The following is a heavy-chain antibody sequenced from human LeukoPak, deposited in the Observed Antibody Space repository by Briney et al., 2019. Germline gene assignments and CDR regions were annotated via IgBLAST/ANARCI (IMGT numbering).Heavy chain of an antibody. J-gene: IGHJ4*02. V-gene: IGHV1-18*01. CDR3: ARAGATVTTHFGF. CDR1: GYTFSIFG. D-gene: IGHD4-17*01. CDR2: ISAYNGNT. Sequence: ASVKVSCKASGYTFSIFGISWVRQAPGQGLEWMGWISAYNGNTNYAQKFQDRVTMTTDTSTSTAYMELRGLRSDDTAMYYCARAGATVTTHFGFWGQGTVVTVSS.